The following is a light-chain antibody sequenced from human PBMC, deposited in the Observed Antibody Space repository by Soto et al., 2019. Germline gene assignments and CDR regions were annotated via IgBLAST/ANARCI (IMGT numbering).Light chain of an antibody. CDR2: DAS. J-gene: IGKJ2*01. Sequence: DIPMTQSPSTLSASVGDRVTITCRASQSISSWLAWYQQKPGKAPKLLIYDASSLESGVPSRFSGSGSGTEFTLTICSLQPDDFATYYCQQYNSYSKYTFGQGTKLEIK. CDR1: QSISSW. CDR3: QQYNSYSKYT. V-gene: IGKV1-5*01.